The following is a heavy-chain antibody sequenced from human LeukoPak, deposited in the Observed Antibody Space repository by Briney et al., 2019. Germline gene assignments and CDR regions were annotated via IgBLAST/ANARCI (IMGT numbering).Heavy chain of an antibody. CDR1: GFNVSSHF. D-gene: IGHD3/OR15-3a*01. J-gene: IGHJ4*02. Sequence: PGGSLRLSCVDSGFNVSSHFMSWLRQAPGKGLEWVAVIYSSGFTYYSAPVKGRFTFSRENSNQFLLLLTTSTSAEATSVYFSRRVADDFWIFDHWGQGALVPVSS. CDR2: IYSSGFT. V-gene: IGHV3-66*03. CDR3: RRVADDFWIFDH.